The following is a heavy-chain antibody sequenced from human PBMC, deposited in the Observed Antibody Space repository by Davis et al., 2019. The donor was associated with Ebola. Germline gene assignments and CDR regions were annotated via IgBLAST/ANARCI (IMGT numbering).Heavy chain of an antibody. CDR3: VRGWGRSGLDV. D-gene: IGHD3-16*01. CDR1: GDSVFGKNGA. V-gene: IGHV6-1*01. CDR2: TYYTSKWHN. Sequence: PSETLSLTCAISGDSVFGKNGARNWIRQSPSRGLEWLGRTYYTSKWHNDYGESVKSRISINPDTSKNQLSLQLNSVTPEDAAVYYCVRGWGRSGLDVWGQGTTVTVSS. J-gene: IGHJ6*02.